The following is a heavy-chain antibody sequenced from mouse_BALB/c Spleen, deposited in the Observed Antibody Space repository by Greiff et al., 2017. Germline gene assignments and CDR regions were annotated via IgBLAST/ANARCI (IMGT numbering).Heavy chain of an antibody. V-gene: IGHV5-6-2*01. J-gene: IGHJ4*01. Sequence: EVQVVESGGGLVKLGGSLKLSCAASGFTFSSYYMSWVRQTPEKRLELVAAINSNGGSTYYPDTVKGRCTISRDNAKNTLYLQMSSLKSEDTALYYCARQWYGNYVYDMDYWGQGTSVTVSS. CDR2: INSNGGST. CDR3: ARQWYGNYVYDMDY. D-gene: IGHD2-10*02. CDR1: GFTFSSYY.